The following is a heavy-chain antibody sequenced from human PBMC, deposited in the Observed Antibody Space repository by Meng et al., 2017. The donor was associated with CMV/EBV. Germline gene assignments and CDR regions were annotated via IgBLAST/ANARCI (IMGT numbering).Heavy chain of an antibody. Sequence: LTCIVSGSCMRGGHGGWIRQPAGKRLGWLERITTSGGTDYNPSLKSRVTVSIDTSKNQFSLILSSVTAADTAVYYCARESSGFPLDYWGQGTLVTVSS. J-gene: IGHJ4*02. D-gene: IGHD3-22*01. CDR2: ITTSGGT. CDR1: GSCMRGGH. CDR3: ARESSGFPLDY. V-gene: IGHV4-4*07.